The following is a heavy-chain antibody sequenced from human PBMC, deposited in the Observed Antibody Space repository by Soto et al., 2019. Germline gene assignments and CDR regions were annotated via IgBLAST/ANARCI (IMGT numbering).Heavy chain of an antibody. V-gene: IGHV6-1*01. D-gene: IGHD1-26*01. CDR3: AKAAGGAYYSYYYDY. J-gene: IGHJ4*02. Sequence: SQTLSLTCVISGDSVSTNTAAWTWIRQSPSRGLEWLGSTYFRSKWTTDYSVSVAGRITISADTCKNQVSLHLTSVTPEDTAVYFCAKAAGGAYYSYYYDYSGPGTQVTVS. CDR1: GDSVSTNTAA. CDR2: TYFRSKWTT.